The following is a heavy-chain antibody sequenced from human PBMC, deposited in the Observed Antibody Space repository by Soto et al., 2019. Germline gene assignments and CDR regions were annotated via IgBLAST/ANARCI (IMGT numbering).Heavy chain of an antibody. V-gene: IGHV1-69*01. Sequence: QVQLVQSGAEVKKPGSSVKVSCKASGGTFSSYAISWVRQAPGQGLEWMGGIIPIFGTANYAQKFQGRVTITADESTRTDYMELSSLRSEDTAVYYCASPPYYDSSGYLGSFDPWGQGTLVTVSS. D-gene: IGHD3-22*01. CDR2: IIPIFGTA. CDR1: GGTFSSYA. J-gene: IGHJ5*02. CDR3: ASPPYYDSSGYLGSFDP.